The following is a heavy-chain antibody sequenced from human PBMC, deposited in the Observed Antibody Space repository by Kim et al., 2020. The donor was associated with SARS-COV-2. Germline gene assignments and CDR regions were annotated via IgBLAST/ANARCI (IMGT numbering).Heavy chain of an antibody. CDR1: GYTFSGYY. CDR3: ARGGSSWIPHDPFDL. Sequence: ASVKVSCKASGYTFSGYYLHWVRQAPGQGLEWMGRINSNNGDTDYAQKFQGRVTMTRDTSISTAYMELSRLKSDDSVVYYCARGGSSWIPHDPFDLWGQGTMVTVSS. CDR2: INSNNGDT. D-gene: IGHD6-13*01. J-gene: IGHJ3*01. V-gene: IGHV1-2*05.